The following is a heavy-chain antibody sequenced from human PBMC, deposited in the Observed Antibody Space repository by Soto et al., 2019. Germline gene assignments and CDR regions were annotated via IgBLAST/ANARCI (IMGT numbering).Heavy chain of an antibody. CDR1: GGSMSSYY. CDR3: ARGAAAGVDNGRDV. Sequence: SETLSLTCTVSGGSMSSYYWSWIRQPAGKGLEWVGRIYSSGGTNYTPSHKSRVTMSVDTSKKQLSLKLSSVPAAATAVYYCARGAAAGVDNGRDVGGQGTTFTVS. J-gene: IGHJ6*02. V-gene: IGHV4-4*07. CDR2: IYSSGGT. D-gene: IGHD6-13*01.